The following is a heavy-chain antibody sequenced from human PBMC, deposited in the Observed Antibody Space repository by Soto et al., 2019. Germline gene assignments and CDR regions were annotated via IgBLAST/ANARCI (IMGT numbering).Heavy chain of an antibody. CDR3: ARGQDYYDSSGYYSDGNFAIFDY. Sequence: GGSLRLSCAASGFTFSSYAMHWVRQAPGKGLEWVAVISYDGSNKYYADSVKGRFTISRDNSKNTLYLQMNSLRAEDTAVYYCARGQDYYDSSGYYSDGNFAIFDYWGQGTLVTVSS. CDR1: GFTFSSYA. J-gene: IGHJ4*02. CDR2: ISYDGSNK. D-gene: IGHD3-22*01. V-gene: IGHV3-30-3*01.